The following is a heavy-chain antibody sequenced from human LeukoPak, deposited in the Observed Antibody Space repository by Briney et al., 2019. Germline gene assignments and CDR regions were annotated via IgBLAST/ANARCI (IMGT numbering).Heavy chain of an antibody. Sequence: PSETLSLTCAASGYSISSGYYWGWIRQPPGKGLEWIGSIYHSGSTYYNPSLKSRVTISVDTSKNQFSLKLSPVTAADTAVYYCARHSWGELWDYWGQGTLVTVSS. CDR2: IYHSGST. V-gene: IGHV4-38-2*01. CDR1: GYSISSGYY. D-gene: IGHD1-26*01. CDR3: ARHSWGELWDY. J-gene: IGHJ4*02.